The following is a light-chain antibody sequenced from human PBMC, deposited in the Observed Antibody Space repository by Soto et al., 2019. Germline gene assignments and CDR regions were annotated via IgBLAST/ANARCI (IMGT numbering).Light chain of an antibody. CDR2: AAS. CDR3: LRDYNYPWT. V-gene: IGKV1-6*01. CDR1: QGIRNE. J-gene: IGKJ1*01. Sequence: AIQMTQSPSSLSASVGDRVTITCRASQGIRNELGWYQQKPGKAPKLLIYAASSLQTGVPSRFSGSGSGPDFTLTISSLQSEDFATYYCLRDYNYPWTFGQGTKVEIK.